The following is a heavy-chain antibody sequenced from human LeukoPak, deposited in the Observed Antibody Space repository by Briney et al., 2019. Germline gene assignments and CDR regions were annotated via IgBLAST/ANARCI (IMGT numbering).Heavy chain of an antibody. V-gene: IGHV3-30*18. D-gene: IGHD6-13*01. CDR2: ISYDGSNK. Sequence: GRSLRLSCAASGFTFSSYGMHWVRQAPGKGLEWVAVISYDGSNKYYADSVKGRFTISRDNSKNTLYLQMNSLRAEDTAVYYCAKESPPERQQLVYYYYYGMDVWGQGTTVTVSS. J-gene: IGHJ6*02. CDR1: GFTFSSYG. CDR3: AKESPPERQQLVYYYYYGMDV.